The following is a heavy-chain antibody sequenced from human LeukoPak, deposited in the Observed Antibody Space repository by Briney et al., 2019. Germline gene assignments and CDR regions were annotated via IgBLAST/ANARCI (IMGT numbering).Heavy chain of an antibody. CDR1: GFGFSTYG. D-gene: IGHD2-2*01. CDR2: IWSDGSNE. V-gene: IGHV3-30*02. J-gene: IGHJ4*02. Sequence: GGSLRLSCAASGFGFSTYGMHWVRQAPGKGLEWVAFIWSDGSNEHHADSVKGRFTVSRDNSKNTLYLQMDSLRSDDTAVYYCASGFAYQYFDSWGQGTLVTVSS. CDR3: ASGFAYQYFDS.